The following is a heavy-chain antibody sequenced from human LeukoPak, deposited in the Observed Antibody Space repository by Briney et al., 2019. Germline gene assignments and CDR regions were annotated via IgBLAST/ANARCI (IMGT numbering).Heavy chain of an antibody. V-gene: IGHV1-18*01. CDR1: GYTFTSYG. J-gene: IGHJ6*02. Sequence: AASVKVSCKASGYTFTSYGISWVRQAPGQGLEWMGWISAYNGNTNYAQKLQGRVTMTTDTSTSTAYMELRSLRSEDTAVYYCAMGGTAMVKRYYYGMDVWGQGTTVSVSS. CDR2: ISAYNGNT. D-gene: IGHD5-18*01. CDR3: AMGGTAMVKRYYYGMDV.